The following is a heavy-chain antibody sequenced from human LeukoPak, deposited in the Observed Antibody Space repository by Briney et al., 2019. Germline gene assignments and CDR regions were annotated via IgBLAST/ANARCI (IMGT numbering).Heavy chain of an antibody. D-gene: IGHD2-2*02. CDR1: GFTVSSYY. V-gene: IGHV3-53*01. J-gene: IGHJ4*02. CDR3: AAQPTRVYHFEY. Sequence: GGSLRLSCAASGFTVSSYYMSWVRQVPGKGLEWVSILYSGGNTYYAVSVKGRFTISRDNSKNTLYLQMNSLRAEDTAVYYCAAQPTRVYHFEYWGQGALVTVSS. CDR2: LYSGGNT.